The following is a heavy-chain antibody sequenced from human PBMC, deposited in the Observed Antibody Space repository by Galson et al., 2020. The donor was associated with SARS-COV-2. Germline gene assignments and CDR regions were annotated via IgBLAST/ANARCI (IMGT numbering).Heavy chain of an antibody. D-gene: IGHD3-10*01. CDR1: GYTLTELS. V-gene: IGHV1-24*01. J-gene: IGHJ6*02. Sequence: ASVKVSCKVSGYTLTELSMHWVRQAPGKGLEWMGGFDPEDGETIYAQKFQGRVTMTEDTSTDTAYMELSSLRSEDTAVYYCATGRAVTMVRGVSTDYYDGMYVGGQGATVTVSS. CDR2: FDPEDGET. CDR3: ATGRAVTMVRGVSTDYYDGMYV.